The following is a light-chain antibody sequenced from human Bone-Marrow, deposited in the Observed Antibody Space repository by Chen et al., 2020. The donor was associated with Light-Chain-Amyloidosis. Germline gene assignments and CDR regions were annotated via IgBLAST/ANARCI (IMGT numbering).Light chain of an antibody. CDR3: QQSYSTPQT. V-gene: IGKV1-39*01. CDR2: AAS. Sequence: DLQMTQSPSSLSASVGDRVTITCRASQSISSYLNWYQQKPGKAPKLLIYAASSLQSGVPSRFSGSGSGTDFTLTISSLQPEDFATYYCQQSYSTPQTFGQGTELEIQ. J-gene: IGKJ2*01. CDR1: QSISSY.